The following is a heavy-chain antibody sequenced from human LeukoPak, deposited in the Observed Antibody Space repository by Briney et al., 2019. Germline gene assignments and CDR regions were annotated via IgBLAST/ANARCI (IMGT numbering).Heavy chain of an antibody. D-gene: IGHD3-10*01. CDR3: ARGRLVRGVPIDY. Sequence: KPSETLSLTCAVYGGSFSSYYWSWIRQPPGKGLEWIGEINHSGSTNYNPSLKSRVTISVDTSKNQFSLKLSSVTAADTAVYYCARGRLVRGVPIDYWGQGTLVTVSS. V-gene: IGHV4-34*01. CDR1: GGSFSSYY. J-gene: IGHJ4*02. CDR2: INHSGST.